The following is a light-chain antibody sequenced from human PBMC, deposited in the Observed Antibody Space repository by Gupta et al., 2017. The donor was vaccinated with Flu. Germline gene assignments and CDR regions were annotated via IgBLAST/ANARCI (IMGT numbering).Light chain of an antibody. CDR1: QSISSW. J-gene: IGKJ1*01. Sequence: DIQMTQSPSTLSPSVGDRVTISCRASQSISSWLAWYQQKPGKAPKLLIYKASTLERGVPSRFSGSASGTEFTLTISSLQPDDFATYYCQQEGISPLTFGQGTKVESK. CDR2: KAS. V-gene: IGKV1-5*03. CDR3: QQEGISPLT.